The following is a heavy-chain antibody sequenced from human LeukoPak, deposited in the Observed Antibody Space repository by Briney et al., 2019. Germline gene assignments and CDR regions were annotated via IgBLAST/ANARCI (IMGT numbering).Heavy chain of an antibody. Sequence: GGSLRLSCAASGFTFSSYGMHWVRQAPAKGLEWVAFIRYDGSNKYYADSVKGRFTISRDNSKNTLYLQMNSLRAEDTAVYYCAKEDIVVVPAAIGAFDIWGQGTMVTVSS. D-gene: IGHD2-2*02. V-gene: IGHV3-30*02. CDR3: AKEDIVVVPAAIGAFDI. CDR2: IRYDGSNK. CDR1: GFTFSSYG. J-gene: IGHJ3*02.